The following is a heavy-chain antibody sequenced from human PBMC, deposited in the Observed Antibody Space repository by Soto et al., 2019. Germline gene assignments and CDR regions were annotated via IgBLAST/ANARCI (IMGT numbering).Heavy chain of an antibody. J-gene: IGHJ5*02. V-gene: IGHV3-21*01. CDR2: MSSSSSYI. CDR1: GFTFGSYS. D-gene: IGHD3-3*01. CDR3: ARDIRLRFLEWYCFDP. Sequence: PGGSLRLSCAASGFTFGSYSLNWVRQAPGKGLEWVSSMSSSSSYIYYADSVKGRFTISRDNAKNSLYLQMNSLRAEDTAVYYCARDIRLRFLEWYCFDPWGQGTLVTVSS.